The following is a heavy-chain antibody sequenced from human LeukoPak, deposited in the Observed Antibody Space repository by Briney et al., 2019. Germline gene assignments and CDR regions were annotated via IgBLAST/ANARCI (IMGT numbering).Heavy chain of an antibody. Sequence: ASVKVSCKVSGYTLTELSMHWVRQAPGKVLEWMGGFDPEDGETIYAQKFQGRVTMTEDTSTDTAYMELSSLRSEDTAVYYCATDFRAIYSSGWYAEFFQHWGQGTLVTVSS. CDR2: FDPEDGET. CDR1: GYTLTELS. D-gene: IGHD6-19*01. J-gene: IGHJ1*01. V-gene: IGHV1-24*01. CDR3: ATDFRAIYSSGWYAEFFQH.